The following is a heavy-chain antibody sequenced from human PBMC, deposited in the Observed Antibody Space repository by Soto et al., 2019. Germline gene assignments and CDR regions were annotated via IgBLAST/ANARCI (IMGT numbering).Heavy chain of an antibody. J-gene: IGHJ1*01. CDR1: GFTVSSNY. CDR3: ARGEPDNVLVPASVPIFPH. D-gene: IGHD2-2*01. CDR2: IYSGGTT. Sequence: PGGSLRLSCAASGFTVSSNYMSWVRQAPGKGLEWVSVIYSGGTTYYADSVKGRFTISRDNSKNTLYLQMNSLRAEDTAVYYCARGEPDNVLVPASVPIFPHWGQGAQVTVSS. V-gene: IGHV3-66*01.